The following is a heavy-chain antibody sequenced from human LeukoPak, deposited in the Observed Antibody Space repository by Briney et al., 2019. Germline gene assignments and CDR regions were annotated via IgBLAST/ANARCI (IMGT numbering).Heavy chain of an antibody. Sequence: KPSETLSPTCTVSGGSISSYYWSWIRQPPGKGLEWIGYIYYSGSTNYNPSLKSRVTISVDTSKNQFSLKLSSVTAADTAVYYCARGHQWLEIDYWGQEPLVTVSS. J-gene: IGHJ4*02. D-gene: IGHD6-19*01. CDR3: ARGHQWLEIDY. CDR2: IYYSGST. CDR1: GGSISSYY. V-gene: IGHV4-59*01.